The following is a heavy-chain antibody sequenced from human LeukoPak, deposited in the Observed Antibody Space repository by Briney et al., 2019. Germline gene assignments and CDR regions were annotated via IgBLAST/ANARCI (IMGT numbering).Heavy chain of an antibody. J-gene: IGHJ3*02. V-gene: IGHV3-66*01. D-gene: IGHD3-10*01. CDR3: ATDYGSGSYFSWDAFDI. Sequence: GGSLRLSCAASGFTVSSNYMSWVRQAPGKGLEWVSVIYSGGSTYYADSVKGRFTISRDNSKNTLYLQMNSLRVEDTAVYYCATDYGSGSYFSWDAFDIWGQGTMVTVSS. CDR2: IYSGGST. CDR1: GFTVSSNY.